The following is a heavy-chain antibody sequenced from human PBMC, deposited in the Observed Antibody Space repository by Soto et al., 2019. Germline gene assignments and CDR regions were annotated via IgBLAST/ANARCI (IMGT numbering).Heavy chain of an antibody. D-gene: IGHD2-15*01. CDR3: VKGGWLDF. J-gene: IGHJ1*01. CDR2: ISDDSSRT. CDR1: GFTFNTFE. V-gene: IGHV3-23*01. Sequence: EVQLLESGGGLVQPGGSLRLSCAASGFTFNTFEMSWVRQAPGRGLEWVSFISDDSSRTYYADAVKGRFTISRDNSKYMMYLQMNRLTAEDTAVYACVKGGWLDFWGQGTLVTVSS.